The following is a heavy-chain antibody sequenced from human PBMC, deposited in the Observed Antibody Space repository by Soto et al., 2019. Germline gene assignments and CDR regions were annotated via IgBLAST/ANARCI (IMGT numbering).Heavy chain of an antibody. V-gene: IGHV4-59*01. CDR3: AREGTGIDAFDI. CDR1: GGSISSYY. J-gene: IGHJ3*02. CDR2: VYYNGNT. Sequence: TCSASGGSISSYYWSWIRQSPGNGLEWIAYVYYNGNTNYNPSLRSRATISLDTSNKQVSLKLTSVTAADTAVYYCAREGTGIDAFDIWGQGTMVTVSS.